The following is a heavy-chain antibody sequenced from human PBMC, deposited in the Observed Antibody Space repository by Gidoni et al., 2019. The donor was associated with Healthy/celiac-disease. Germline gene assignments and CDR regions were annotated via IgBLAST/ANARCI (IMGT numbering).Heavy chain of an antibody. CDR2: INHSGST. D-gene: IGHD3-22*01. Sequence: QVQLQQWGAGLVKPSETLSLTCAVYGGSFSGYYWSWIRQPPGKGLEWIGEINHSGSTNYNPSLKSRVTISVDTSKNQFSLKLSSVTAADTAVYYCARGGDTMIVVVRDDAFDIWGQGTMVTVSS. CDR3: ARGGDTMIVVVRDDAFDI. CDR1: GGSFSGYY. J-gene: IGHJ3*02. V-gene: IGHV4-34*01.